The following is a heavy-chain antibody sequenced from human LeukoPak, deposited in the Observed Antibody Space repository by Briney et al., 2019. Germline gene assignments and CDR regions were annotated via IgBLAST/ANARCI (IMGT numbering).Heavy chain of an antibody. CDR3: ARDPKWELSFDY. V-gene: IGHV1-18*01. J-gene: IGHJ4*02. D-gene: IGHD1-26*01. CDR1: GYTCTSYG. CDR2: ISAYNGNT. Sequence: GASVKVSCKASGYTCTSYGISWERQGPGQGLEWMGWISAYNGNTNYAQKLQGRVTMTTDTSTSTAYMELRSLRSDDTAVYYCARDPKWELSFDYWGQGTLVTVSS.